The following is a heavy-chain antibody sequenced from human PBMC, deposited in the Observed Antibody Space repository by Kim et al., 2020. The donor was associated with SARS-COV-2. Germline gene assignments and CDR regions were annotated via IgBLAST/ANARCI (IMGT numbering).Heavy chain of an antibody. Sequence: SETLSLTCSVSGGSISSISYYWGWFRQPPGKGLEWIGSVYYSGTTYYNPSLQSRVTISVDTSKNQFSLKLNSLTAADTAVYYCARDSGYDDFNRFDPWGQGTLVTVSS. D-gene: IGHD5-12*01. CDR3: ARDSGYDDFNRFDP. J-gene: IGHJ5*02. CDR2: VYYSGTT. CDR1: GGSISSISYY. V-gene: IGHV4-39*07.